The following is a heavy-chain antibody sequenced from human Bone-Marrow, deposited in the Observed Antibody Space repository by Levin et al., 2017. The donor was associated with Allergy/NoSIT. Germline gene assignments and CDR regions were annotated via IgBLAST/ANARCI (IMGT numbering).Heavy chain of an antibody. CDR3: ARSKAAAGGGFDT. Sequence: SETLSLTCTVSGGSINGGPYYWNWIRQHPGKGLEWIGFIYHTGNTYSSPSLRSRVSISVDTPKNHFSLTLNSVTAADTAVYYCARSKAAAGGGFDTWGQGTLVTVSS. J-gene: IGHJ4*02. CDR2: IYHTGNT. D-gene: IGHD6-13*01. CDR1: GGSINGGPYY. V-gene: IGHV4-31*03.